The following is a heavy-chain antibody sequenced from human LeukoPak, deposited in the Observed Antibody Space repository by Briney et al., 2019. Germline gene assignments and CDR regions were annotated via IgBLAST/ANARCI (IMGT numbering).Heavy chain of an antibody. V-gene: IGHV3-23*01. CDR1: GFTCATYS. CDR3: AIMTTTGDGKFDY. Sequence: PGGSLRLSCAASGFTCATYSMYWVRQALGKGLEWVSGITGGADTTYYADSVKGRFTISRDNSKNTVYLQMSSLRAEDAALYYCAIMTTTGDGKFDYWGQGTLVTVSS. J-gene: IGHJ4*02. CDR2: ITGGADTT. D-gene: IGHD1-26*01.